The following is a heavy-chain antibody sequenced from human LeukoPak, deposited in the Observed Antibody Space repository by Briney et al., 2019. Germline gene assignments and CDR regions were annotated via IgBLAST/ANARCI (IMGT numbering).Heavy chain of an antibody. V-gene: IGHV3-23*01. Sequence: PGGSLRLSCAASGFTFSSYAMSWVRQAPGKGLEWVSAISGSGGSTYYADSVKGRFTISRDNSKNTLYLQMNSLRAEDTAVYYCAKAENYFTSGTYRRDFDYWGQGTLVTVSS. CDR1: GFTFSSYA. CDR2: ISGSGGST. CDR3: AKAENYFTSGTYRRDFDY. J-gene: IGHJ4*02. D-gene: IGHD3-10*01.